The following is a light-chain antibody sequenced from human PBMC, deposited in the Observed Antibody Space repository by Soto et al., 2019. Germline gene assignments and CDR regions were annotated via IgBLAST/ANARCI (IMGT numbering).Light chain of an antibody. CDR2: GVS. Sequence: IVLTQSPGTLSLSPGEGATLSCRASQPVSSGYLAWYQQKPGQAPRLLMYGVSTRDTGIPDRFSGSGAGADFTLTISRLEPGDFAVYYCQVYGRSPKTFGQGTKVEFK. J-gene: IGKJ1*01. CDR1: QPVSSGY. V-gene: IGKV3-20*01. CDR3: QVYGRSPKT.